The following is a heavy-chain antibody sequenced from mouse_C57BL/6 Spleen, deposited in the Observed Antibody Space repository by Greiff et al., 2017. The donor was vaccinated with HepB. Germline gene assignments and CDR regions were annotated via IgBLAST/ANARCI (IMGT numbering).Heavy chain of an antibody. CDR1: GFTFSSYG. J-gene: IGHJ4*01. D-gene: IGHD1-1*01. V-gene: IGHV5-6*01. Sequence: EVQLVESGGDLVKPGGSLKLSCAASGFTFSSYGMSWVRQTPDKRLEWVATISSGGSYTYYPDSVKGRFTISRDNAKNTLYLQMSSLKSEDTAMYYCARQRGSSYVGAMDYWGQGTSVTVSS. CDR3: ARQRGSSYVGAMDY. CDR2: ISSGGSYT.